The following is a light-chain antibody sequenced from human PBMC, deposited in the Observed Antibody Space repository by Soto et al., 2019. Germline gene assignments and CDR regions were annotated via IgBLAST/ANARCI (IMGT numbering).Light chain of an antibody. CDR2: GAS. J-gene: IGKJ2*01. V-gene: IGKV3-20*01. CDR3: QHYGSSLYT. CDR1: QSVNSIY. Sequence: ELVLTQSPGTLSLSPGEKATLSCRASQSVNSIYLTWYQQKPGQAPRLLIYGASSRATDIPDRFSGSGSGADFTLTITRLEPEDSAVYYCQHYGSSLYTFGQGTKVDIK.